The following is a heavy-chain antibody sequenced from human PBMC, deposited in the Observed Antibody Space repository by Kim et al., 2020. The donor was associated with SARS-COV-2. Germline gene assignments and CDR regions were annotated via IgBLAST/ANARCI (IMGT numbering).Heavy chain of an antibody. CDR3: ARGAFYSGMGV. V-gene: IGHV3-74*01. CDR2: VSGDGSST. Sequence: GGSLRLSCAASGFTFSTYWMNWVRQAPGKGLVWVSRVSGDGSSTNYADSVKGRFTISRDNAKNTLYLQMNSLRADDTALYYCARGAFYSGMGVWGQGTTVTVPS. J-gene: IGHJ6*02. CDR1: GFTFSTYW.